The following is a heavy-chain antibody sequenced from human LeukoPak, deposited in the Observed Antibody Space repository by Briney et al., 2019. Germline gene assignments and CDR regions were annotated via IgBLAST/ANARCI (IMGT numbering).Heavy chain of an antibody. D-gene: IGHD5-18*01. CDR3: ARAPLYSYGLIDY. CDR1: GFIFADHA. J-gene: IGHJ4*02. V-gene: IGHV3-49*03. Sequence: GGSLRLSCTTSGFIFADHALSWFRQAPGKGLEWVSFIRSKAFGGTTEDAASVKGRFTISRDDSKSIAYLQMDSLKTEDTAVYYCARAPLYSYGLIDYRGQGTLVTVSS. CDR2: IRSKAFGGTT.